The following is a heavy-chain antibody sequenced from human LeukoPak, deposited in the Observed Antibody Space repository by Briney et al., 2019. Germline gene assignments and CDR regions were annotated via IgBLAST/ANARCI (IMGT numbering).Heavy chain of an antibody. Sequence: SQTLSLTCAISGDSVSSNSAAWNWLRQSPSRGLEWLGRTYYRSKWYNDYAVSVKSRITINPDTSKNQFSLQLNSVTPEDTAVYYCASALRGYSYGFGYWGQGTLVTVSS. CDR2: TYYRSKWYN. CDR3: ASALRGYSYGFGY. CDR1: GDSVSSNSAA. J-gene: IGHJ4*02. V-gene: IGHV6-1*01. D-gene: IGHD5-18*01.